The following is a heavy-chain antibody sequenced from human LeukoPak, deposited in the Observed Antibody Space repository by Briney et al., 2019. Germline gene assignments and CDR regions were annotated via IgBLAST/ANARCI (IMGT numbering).Heavy chain of an antibody. V-gene: IGHV4-59*08. D-gene: IGHD3-22*01. Sequence: SETLSLTCTVSGGSISSYYWSLIRQPPGKGLEWIGYIYYSGSTNYNPSLKSRVTISVDTSKNQFSLKLSSVTAADTAVYYCARHLTYYPIDAFDIWGQGTMVTVSS. CDR3: ARHLTYYPIDAFDI. J-gene: IGHJ3*02. CDR2: IYYSGST. CDR1: GGSISSYY.